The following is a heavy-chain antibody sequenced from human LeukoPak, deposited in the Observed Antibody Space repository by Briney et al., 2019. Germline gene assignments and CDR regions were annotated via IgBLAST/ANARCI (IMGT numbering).Heavy chain of an antibody. CDR1: GGSISSGSYY. CDR2: IYTSGST. CDR3: AKEAYYYDSSGYLDY. D-gene: IGHD3-22*01. J-gene: IGHJ4*02. Sequence: PSETLSLTCTVSGGSISSGSYYWSWIRQPAGKGLEWIGRIYTSGSTNYNPSLKSRVTISVDTSKNQFSLKLSSVTAADTAVYYCAKEAYYYDSSGYLDYWGQGTLVTVSS. V-gene: IGHV4-61*02.